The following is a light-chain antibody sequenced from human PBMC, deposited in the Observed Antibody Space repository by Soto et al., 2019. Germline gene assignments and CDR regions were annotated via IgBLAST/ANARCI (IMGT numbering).Light chain of an antibody. CDR3: LLYYGGVRV. Sequence: QAVVTQEPSLTVSPGGTVTLTCASSTGAVTSTYYPNWFQQKPGQAPRALIYSTSNKHPWTPARFSGSLLGVKAALTLSGVKPEDEADYYCLLYYGGVRVFGGGTKLTVL. CDR1: TGAVTSTYY. CDR2: STS. V-gene: IGLV7-43*01. J-gene: IGLJ2*01.